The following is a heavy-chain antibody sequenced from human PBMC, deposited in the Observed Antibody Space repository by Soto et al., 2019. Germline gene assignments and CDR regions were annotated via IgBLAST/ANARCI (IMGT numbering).Heavy chain of an antibody. CDR1: GFTFSSYA. CDR2: ISGSGGST. D-gene: IGHD4-17*01. V-gene: IGHV3-23*01. J-gene: IGHJ4*02. CDR3: AKDPTVSLRGSDY. Sequence: PGGSLRLSCAASGFTFSSYAMSWVRQAPGKGLEWVSAISGSGGSTYYADSVKGRFTISRDNSKNTLYLQMTRLRDEDTAVYYCAKDPTVSLRGSDYWGQGNLVTVSS.